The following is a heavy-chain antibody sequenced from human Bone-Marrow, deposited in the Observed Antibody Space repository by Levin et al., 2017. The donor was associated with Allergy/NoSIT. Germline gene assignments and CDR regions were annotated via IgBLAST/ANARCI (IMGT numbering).Heavy chain of an antibody. V-gene: IGHV4-4*08. Sequence: TLSLTCPVSGGSLSEYFWSWIRQPPGKGLEWIGYIANRGSTIYNPSLKSRVTISADTSKNQFSLEMISVTSADTAVYFCARGAAGGDDYWGQGTLVTVSS. CDR3: ARGAAGGDDY. D-gene: IGHD6-13*01. J-gene: IGHJ4*02. CDR1: GGSLSEYF. CDR2: IANRGST.